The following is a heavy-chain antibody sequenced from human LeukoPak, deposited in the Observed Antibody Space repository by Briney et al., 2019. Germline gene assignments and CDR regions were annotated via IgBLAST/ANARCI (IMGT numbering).Heavy chain of an antibody. Sequence: QPGGSLRLSCEASGFTFRNYGMRWVRQAPGKGLDWVGVIWFDGSNRYYADSVKGRFTISRDNSKNTLYLQVNSVRAEDTAVYYCARDTSGYYDYWGQGALVTVSS. CDR1: GFTFRNYG. V-gene: IGHV3-33*01. D-gene: IGHD2-15*01. CDR3: ARDTSGYYDY. CDR2: IWFDGSNR. J-gene: IGHJ4*02.